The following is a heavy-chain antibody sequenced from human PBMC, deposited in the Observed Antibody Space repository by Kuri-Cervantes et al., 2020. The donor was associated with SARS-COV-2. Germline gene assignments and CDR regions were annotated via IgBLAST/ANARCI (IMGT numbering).Heavy chain of an antibody. V-gene: IGHV4-59*08. D-gene: IGHD2-15*01. CDR2: IYYSGST. CDR1: GGSISSYY. J-gene: IGHJ4*02. Sequence: GSLRLSCTVSGGSISSYYWSWIRQPPGKGLEWIGYIYYSGSTNYNPSLKSRVTISVDRSKNQFSLKLSSVTAADTAVYYCARVRCSGGSCYSYYWGQGTLVTVSS. CDR3: ARVRCSGGSCYSYY.